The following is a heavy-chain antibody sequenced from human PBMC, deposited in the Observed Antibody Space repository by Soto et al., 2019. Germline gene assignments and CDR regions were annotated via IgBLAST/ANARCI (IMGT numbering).Heavy chain of an antibody. J-gene: IGHJ6*02. CDR3: AAGRGCTNGVCYTKLYYYYYYGMDV. CDR1: GFTFTSSA. CDR2: IVVGSGNT. D-gene: IGHD2-8*01. Sequence: GASVKVSCKASGFTFTSSAVQWVRQARGQRLEWIGWIVVGSGNTNYAQKFQERVTITRDMSTSTAYMELSSLRSEDTAVYYCAAGRGCTNGVCYTKLYYYYYYGMDVWGQGTTVTVSS. V-gene: IGHV1-58*01.